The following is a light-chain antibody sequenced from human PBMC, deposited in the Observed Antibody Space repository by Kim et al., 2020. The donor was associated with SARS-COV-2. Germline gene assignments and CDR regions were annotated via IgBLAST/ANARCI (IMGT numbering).Light chain of an antibody. J-gene: IGKJ2*01. CDR3: QQYYSPYLFT. Sequence: GGRITITCRAGKKIVNRLTWYQKKQGRAPNLLIYKASTLAGGVPSRFSGGGSGTEFTITINSLQPDDFAAYYCQQYYSPYLFTFGQGTKLEI. CDR1: KKIVNR. V-gene: IGKV1-5*03. CDR2: KAS.